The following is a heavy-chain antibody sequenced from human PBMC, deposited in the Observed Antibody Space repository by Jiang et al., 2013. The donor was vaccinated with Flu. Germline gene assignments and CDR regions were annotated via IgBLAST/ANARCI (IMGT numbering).Heavy chain of an antibody. V-gene: IGHV4-39*01. J-gene: IGHJ6*02. D-gene: IGHD3-22*01. CDR2: IYYSGST. CDR3: ARLSIGEVDDSSGYDYYYYGMDV. CDR1: GGSISSSSYY. Sequence: KPSETLSLTCTVSGGSISSSSYYWGWIRQPPGKGLEWIGSIYYSGSTYYNPSLKSRVTISVDTSKNQFSLKLSSVTAADTAVYYCARLSIGEVDDSSGYDYYYYGMDVWGQGTTVTVSS.